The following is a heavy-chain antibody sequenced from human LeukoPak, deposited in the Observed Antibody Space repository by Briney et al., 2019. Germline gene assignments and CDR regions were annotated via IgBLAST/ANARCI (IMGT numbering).Heavy chain of an antibody. CDR3: ARERLSGSPPRVDAFDI. D-gene: IGHD1-26*01. Sequence: NPSETLSLTCTVSGGSISSYYWSWIRQPPGKGLEWIGYIYYSGSTNYNPSLKSRVTISVDTSKNQFSLKLSSVTAADTAVYYCARERLSGSPPRVDAFDIWGQGTMVTVSS. CDR1: GGSISSYY. J-gene: IGHJ3*02. V-gene: IGHV4-59*01. CDR2: IYYSGST.